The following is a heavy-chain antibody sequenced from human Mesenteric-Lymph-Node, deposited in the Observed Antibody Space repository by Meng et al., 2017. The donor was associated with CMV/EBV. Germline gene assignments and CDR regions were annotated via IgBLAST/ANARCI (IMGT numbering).Heavy chain of an antibody. CDR3: ASLLLGHSGRGP. Sequence: VLGGSDGRGMCNRDWVGQTDGKGLGWIGQRVDGGGTSYNESLKSRLNISEGTWKAEFSLKLNSVTAENTAVYYCASLLLGHSGRGPWGQGTLVTVSS. V-gene: IGHV4-61*10. J-gene: IGHJ5*02. CDR1: GGSDGRGMCN. D-gene: IGHD5-12*01. CDR2: RVDGGGT.